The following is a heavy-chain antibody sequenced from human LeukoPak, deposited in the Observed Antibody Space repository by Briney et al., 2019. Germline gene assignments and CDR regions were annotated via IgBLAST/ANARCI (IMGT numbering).Heavy chain of an antibody. D-gene: IGHD6-19*01. CDR2: ISSSGSTI. J-gene: IGHJ6*03. CDR3: ARGQKSVGRVLAGTTTYNYYYYMDV. CDR1: GFTFSSYE. V-gene: IGHV3-48*03. Sequence: GGSLRLSCAASGFTFSSYEMNWVRQAPGKGLEWVSYISSSGSTIYYADSVKGRFTISRDNAKNSLSLQMNSLRAEDTAVYYCARGQKSVGRVLAGTTTYNYYYYMDVWGKGTTVTVSS.